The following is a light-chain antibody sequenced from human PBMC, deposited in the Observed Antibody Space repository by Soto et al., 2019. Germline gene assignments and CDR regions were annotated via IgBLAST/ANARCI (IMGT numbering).Light chain of an antibody. CDR2: DAS. CDR1: QSIGSW. J-gene: IGKJ4*01. Sequence: DIQMTQSPSTLSASVGDRISITCRASQSIGSWLAWYQQRPGKAPKLLLSDASSLESGVPSRFSGSGFGTEFTLTINSLQPEDFGTYYCQHYLTASLTFGGGTKVEIK. V-gene: IGKV1-5*01. CDR3: QHYLTASLT.